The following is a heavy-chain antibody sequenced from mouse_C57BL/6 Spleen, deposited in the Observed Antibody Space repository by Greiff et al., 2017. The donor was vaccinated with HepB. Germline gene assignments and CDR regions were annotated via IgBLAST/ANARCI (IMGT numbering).Heavy chain of an antibody. CDR2: IGPGSVST. V-gene: IGHV1-77*01. Sequence: VQLQQSGAELVKPGASVKISCKASGYTFTDYYINWVKQRPGQGLEWIGKIGPGSVSTYYNEKFKGKATLTADKSSSTAYMQLSSLTSGDSAVYFCATMVTTYYFDYWGQGTTLTVSS. CDR3: ATMVTTYYFDY. J-gene: IGHJ2*01. D-gene: IGHD2-2*01. CDR1: GYTFTDYY.